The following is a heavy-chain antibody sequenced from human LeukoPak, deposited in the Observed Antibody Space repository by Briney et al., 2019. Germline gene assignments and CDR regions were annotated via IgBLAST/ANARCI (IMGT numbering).Heavy chain of an antibody. J-gene: IGHJ3*02. CDR1: GFTVSSNY. CDR3: AREQYCSSTSCYADAFDI. D-gene: IGHD2-2*01. CDR2: IYSGGST. Sequence: GGSLRLSCAASGFTVSSNYMSWVRQAPGKGLEWVSVIYSGGSTYYADSVKGRFTISRDNSKNTLYLQMNSLRAEDTAVYYCAREQYCSSTSCYADAFDIWGQGTMVTVSS. V-gene: IGHV3-66*01.